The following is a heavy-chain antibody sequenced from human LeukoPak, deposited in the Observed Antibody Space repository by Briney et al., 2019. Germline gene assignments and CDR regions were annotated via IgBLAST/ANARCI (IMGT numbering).Heavy chain of an antibody. V-gene: IGHV4-59*08. D-gene: IGHD4-11*01. CDR3: ARGTTVTTPDY. CDR2: IYYSGST. J-gene: IGHJ4*02. CDR1: GGSISSYY. Sequence: SSETLSLTCTVSGGSISSYYWSWIRQPPGKGLEWIGYIYYSGSTNYNPSLKRRVTISIDTSKNQFSLKLSSVTAADTAVYYCARGTTVTTPDYWGQGTLVTVSS.